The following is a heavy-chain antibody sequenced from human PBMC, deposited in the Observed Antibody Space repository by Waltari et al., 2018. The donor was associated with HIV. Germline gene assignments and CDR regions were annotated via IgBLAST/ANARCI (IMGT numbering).Heavy chain of an antibody. D-gene: IGHD4-17*01. Sequence: EVQLVQSRAAVKKPGESLKISCKAPGYSFTNYWIGWVRQTPGKGLVWVGIIYPGDSDTRYSPSFQGQVTISSDKSINTAFLQWSSLKASDTAMYYCARRKSGVMTTVSPVDYWGQGTLVTVSS. CDR2: IYPGDSDT. J-gene: IGHJ4*02. CDR1: GYSFTNYW. V-gene: IGHV5-51*03. CDR3: ARRKSGVMTTVSPVDY.